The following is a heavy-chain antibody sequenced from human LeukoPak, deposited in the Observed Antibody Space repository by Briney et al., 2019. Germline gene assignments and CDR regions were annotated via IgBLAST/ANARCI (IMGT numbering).Heavy chain of an antibody. CDR1: GYTFTNYG. Sequence: GASVKVSCKASGYTFTNYGITWVRQAPGQGFEWMGWIGPSNNYTEYEQKLQGRLTLTTDTSTTTAHMELRSLTFDDTAIYYCARDSYYGGHYAFFEHWGQGTLVTVSS. CDR2: IGPSNNYT. J-gene: IGHJ4*02. V-gene: IGHV1-18*01. D-gene: IGHD3-10*01. CDR3: ARDSYYGGHYAFFEH.